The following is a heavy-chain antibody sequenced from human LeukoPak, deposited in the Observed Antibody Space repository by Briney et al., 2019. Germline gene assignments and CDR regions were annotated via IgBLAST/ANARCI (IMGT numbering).Heavy chain of an antibody. Sequence: SSETLSLTCTVSGGSISSSGYYWGWIRQPPGKGLEWIGEINHSGSTNYNPSLKSRVTISVDTSKNQFSLKLSSVTAADTAVYYCARSTVVPASDAFDIWGQGTMVTVSS. CDR1: GGSISSSGYY. J-gene: IGHJ3*02. D-gene: IGHD2-2*01. CDR3: ARSTVVPASDAFDI. V-gene: IGHV4-39*07. CDR2: INHSGST.